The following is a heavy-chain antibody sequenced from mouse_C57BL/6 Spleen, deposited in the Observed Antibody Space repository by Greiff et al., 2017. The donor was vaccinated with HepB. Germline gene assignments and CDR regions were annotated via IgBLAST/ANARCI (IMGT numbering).Heavy chain of an antibody. CDR3: ARYWDEWYFDV. CDR2: IYPGDGDT. Sequence: VQLQQSGPELVKPGASVKISCKASGYAFSSSWMNWVKQRPGKGLEWIGRIYPGDGDTNYNGKFKGKATLTADKSSSTAYMQLSSLTSEDSAVYFCARYWDEWYFDVWGTGTTVTVSS. V-gene: IGHV1-82*01. D-gene: IGHD4-1*01. J-gene: IGHJ1*03. CDR1: GYAFSSSW.